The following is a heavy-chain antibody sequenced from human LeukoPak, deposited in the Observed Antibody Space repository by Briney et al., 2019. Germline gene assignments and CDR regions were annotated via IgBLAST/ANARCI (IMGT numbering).Heavy chain of an antibody. CDR2: IYYSGST. CDR3: ARRGATTSGEPFDI. CDR1: GGSISSYY. J-gene: IGHJ3*02. D-gene: IGHD1-26*01. Sequence: SETLSLTCTVSGGSISSYYWSWIRQPPGKGLEWIGYIYYSGSTNYNPSLKSRVTISVDTSKNQFSLKLSSVTAADTAVYYCARRGATTSGEPFDIWGQGTMVTVSS. V-gene: IGHV4-59*01.